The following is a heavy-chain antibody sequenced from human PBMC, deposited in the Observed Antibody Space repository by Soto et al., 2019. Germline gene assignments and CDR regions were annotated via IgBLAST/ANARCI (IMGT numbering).Heavy chain of an antibody. Sequence: KLVESGGGVVQPGRSLRLSCAASGFVFSSYGMHWVRQAPGKGLEWVALITNDGNNEHYRESVKGRFSISRDKSTNTVDLLMNSLRPEDTGTYYCAKEGPGGARHFYYGMDVWGQGTTVTVSS. D-gene: IGHD2-15*01. J-gene: IGHJ6*02. CDR1: GFVFSSYG. CDR2: ITNDGNNE. V-gene: IGHV3-30*18. CDR3: AKEGPGGARHFYYGMDV.